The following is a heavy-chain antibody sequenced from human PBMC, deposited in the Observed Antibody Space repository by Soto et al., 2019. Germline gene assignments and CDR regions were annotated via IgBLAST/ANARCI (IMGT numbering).Heavy chain of an antibody. CDR1: GFTFSSDA. J-gene: IGHJ5*02. Sequence: GECLKLSCAASGFTFSSDAMSWVRQAPGKVLEWVSAISGSGGSTYYADSVKGRFTISRDNSKNTLYLQMNSLRAEDTAIYYCARSGVTGIVLPSHWFGPWSRGARVTVSA. D-gene: IGHD2-21*02. V-gene: IGHV3-23*01. CDR2: ISGSGGST. CDR3: ARSGVTGIVLPSHWFGP.